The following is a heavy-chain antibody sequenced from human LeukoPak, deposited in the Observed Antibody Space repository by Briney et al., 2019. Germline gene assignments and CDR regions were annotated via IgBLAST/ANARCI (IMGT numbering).Heavy chain of an antibody. V-gene: IGHV4-59*12. CDR1: GGSISSYY. CDR3: ARTSRINMVLDP. J-gene: IGHJ5*02. Sequence: SETLSLTCTVSGGSISSYYWSWIRQPPGKGLEWIGYIYYSGSTNYNPSLKSRVTISVDKSKNQFSLKLSSVTAADTAVYYCARTSRINMVLDPWGQGTLVTVSS. D-gene: IGHD3-10*01. CDR2: IYYSGST.